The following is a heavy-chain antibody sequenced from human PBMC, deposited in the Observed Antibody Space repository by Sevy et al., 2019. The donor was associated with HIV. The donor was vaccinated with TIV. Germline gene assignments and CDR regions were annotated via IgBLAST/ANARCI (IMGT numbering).Heavy chain of an antibody. CDR2: ISGSGDTI. Sequence: GGSLRLSCAASRFILSDYYMSWIRQAPGKGLEWISYISGSGDTIYYADSVKGRFTISRDNTKNSLYLQMNSLRAEDTAVYYCARDHVKDGDLGDYYYFAMDVGGQGTTVTVSS. V-gene: IGHV3-11*01. J-gene: IGHJ6*02. D-gene: IGHD3-16*01. CDR1: RFILSDYY. CDR3: ARDHVKDGDLGDYYYFAMDV.